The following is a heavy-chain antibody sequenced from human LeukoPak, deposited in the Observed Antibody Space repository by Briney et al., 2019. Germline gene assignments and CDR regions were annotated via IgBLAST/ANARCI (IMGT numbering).Heavy chain of an antibody. Sequence: PGGSLRLSRAASGFTFSSYGMHWVRQAPGKGLEWVAVIWYDGSNKYYADSVKGRFTISRDNSKNTLYLQMNSLRAEDTAVYYCAKLVVTGVDFDYWGQGTLVTVSS. CDR2: IWYDGSNK. D-gene: IGHD2-8*02. V-gene: IGHV3-33*06. CDR1: GFTFSSYG. J-gene: IGHJ4*02. CDR3: AKLVVTGVDFDY.